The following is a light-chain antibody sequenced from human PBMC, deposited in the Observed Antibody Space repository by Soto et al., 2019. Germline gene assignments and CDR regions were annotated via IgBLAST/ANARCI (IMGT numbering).Light chain of an antibody. Sequence: DIQMTQSPSYLSASVGDRVTITCRASQSISSYLNWYQQKPGTAPKLLIYAASTLQSGVPSRFSGSGSGTDFTLAISSLQPEDFATYYCQQSDSIPITFGQGTRLEIK. V-gene: IGKV1-39*01. CDR1: QSISSY. CDR2: AAS. J-gene: IGKJ5*01. CDR3: QQSDSIPIT.